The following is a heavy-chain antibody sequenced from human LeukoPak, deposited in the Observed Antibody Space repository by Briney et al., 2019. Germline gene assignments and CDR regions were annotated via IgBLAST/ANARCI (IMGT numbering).Heavy chain of an antibody. D-gene: IGHD4-17*01. V-gene: IGHV3-23*01. J-gene: IGHJ3*02. Sequence: GGSLRLSCAASGFTFSSYAMSWVRQPPGKGLEWVSAISGSGGSTYYADSVKGRFTSSRDNSKNTLYLQMNSLRAEDRAVYYCAKESSTVTTRDAFDMWGQGTMVTVSS. CDR1: GFTFSSYA. CDR2: ISGSGGST. CDR3: AKESSTVTTRDAFDM.